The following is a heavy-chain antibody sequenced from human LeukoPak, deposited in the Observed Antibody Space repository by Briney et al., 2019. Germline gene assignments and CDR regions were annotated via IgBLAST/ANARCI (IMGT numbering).Heavy chain of an antibody. J-gene: IGHJ5*02. V-gene: IGHV3-21*01. D-gene: IGHD3-22*01. CDR2: ISSSSSYI. CDR3: ARVHDSSGYLA. CDR1: GFTFSSYS. Sequence: PGGSLRLSCEASGFTFSSYSMNWVRQAPGKGLEWVSSISSSSSYIYYADSVKGRFTISRDNAKNSLYLQMNSLRAEDTAVYYCARVHDSSGYLAWGQGTLATVSS.